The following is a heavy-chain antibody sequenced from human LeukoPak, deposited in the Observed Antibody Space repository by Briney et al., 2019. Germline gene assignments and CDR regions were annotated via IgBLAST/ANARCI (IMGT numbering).Heavy chain of an antibody. CDR3: AKVLAPSYYDSSGSFDY. D-gene: IGHD3-22*01. CDR2: ISGSGGST. CDR1: GFTFSSYA. J-gene: IGHJ4*02. Sequence: GGSLRLSCAASGFTFSSYAMSWVRQAPGKGLEWVSAISGSGGSTYYADSVKGRFTISRDNSENTLYLQMNSLRAEDTAVYYCAKVLAPSYYDSSGSFDYWGQGTLVTVSS. V-gene: IGHV3-23*01.